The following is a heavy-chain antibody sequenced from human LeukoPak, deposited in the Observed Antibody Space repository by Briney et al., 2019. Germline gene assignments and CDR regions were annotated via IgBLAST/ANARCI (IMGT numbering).Heavy chain of an antibody. CDR3: AREQGNWGDAFDI. V-gene: IGHV1-18*01. D-gene: IGHD7-27*01. J-gene: IGHJ3*02. Sequence: SVKVSCKASGYTFTSHGISWVRQAPGQGLEWMGWISGSNGNTNYAQKLQGRLPMTTDTSTSTAYMELRSLRSNDTAVYYCAREQGNWGDAFDIWGQGTMVTVSS. CDR1: GYTFTSHG. CDR2: ISGSNGNT.